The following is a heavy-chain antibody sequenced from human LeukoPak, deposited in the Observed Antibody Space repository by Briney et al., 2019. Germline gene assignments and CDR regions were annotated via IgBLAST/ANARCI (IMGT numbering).Heavy chain of an antibody. CDR1: GFTFNSYS. D-gene: IGHD5-24*01. CDR2: ITSSSNTI. CDR3: ARVSITGYYYYMDV. Sequence: PGGSLRLSCAASGFTFNSYSMCWVRQAPGKGLEWLSYITSSSNTIYYADSVKGRLTISRDNAQNSLYLQTNSLRAEDTAVYYCARVSITGYYYYMDVWGKGTTVTVSS. V-gene: IGHV3-48*01. J-gene: IGHJ6*03.